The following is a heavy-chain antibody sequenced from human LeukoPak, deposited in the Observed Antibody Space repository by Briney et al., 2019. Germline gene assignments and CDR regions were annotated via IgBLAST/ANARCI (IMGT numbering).Heavy chain of an antibody. CDR3: ARAYYYGSGSYGLDY. J-gene: IGHJ4*02. CDR1: GGSFSGYF. V-gene: IGHV4-34*01. CDR2: INHSGST. Sequence: SETLSLTCAVYGGSFSGYFWSWIRQPPGKGLEWIGEINHSGSTNYNPSLKSRVTISVDTSKNQFSLKLSSVTAADTAVYYCARAYYYGSGSYGLDYWGQGTLVTVSS. D-gene: IGHD3-10*01.